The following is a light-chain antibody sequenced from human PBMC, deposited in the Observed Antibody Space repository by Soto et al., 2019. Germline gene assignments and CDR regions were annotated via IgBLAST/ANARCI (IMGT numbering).Light chain of an antibody. CDR2: GAS. CDR3: QQYGSSAWT. Sequence: DIVLTRSPGTLSLSPGERVTLSCRASQNVRTNYLAWYQQKPGQAPRLVIYGASTRASGIPERFSGSGSGTDFTLTISRLEPEDFAVYYCQQYGSSAWTFGQGTKV. V-gene: IGKV3-20*01. J-gene: IGKJ1*01. CDR1: QNVRTNY.